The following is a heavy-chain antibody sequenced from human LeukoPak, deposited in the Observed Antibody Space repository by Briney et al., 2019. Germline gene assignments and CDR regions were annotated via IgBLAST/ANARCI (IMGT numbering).Heavy chain of an antibody. V-gene: IGHV3-21*01. CDR3: ARDPRGATVTSLKIDY. CDR1: GFTFSSYS. Sequence: GGSLRLSCAGSGFTFSSYSMYWVRQAPGKGLEWVSSISSGRTYIYYADSVKGRFTISRDNAQNSLYLQMNSLRAEDTAVYYCARDPRGATVTSLKIDYWGQGTLVTVSS. D-gene: IGHD4-17*01. CDR2: ISSGRTYI. J-gene: IGHJ4*02.